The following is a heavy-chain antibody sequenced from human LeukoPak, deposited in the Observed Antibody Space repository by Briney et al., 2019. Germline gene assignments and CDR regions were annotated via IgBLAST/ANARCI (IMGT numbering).Heavy chain of an antibody. CDR3: ARGQGHSSGQDDY. CDR2: INPNSGGT. CDR1: GYTFTGYY. V-gene: IGHV1-2*02. J-gene: IGHJ4*02. D-gene: IGHD6-19*01. Sequence: GASVKVSCKASGYTFTGYYMHWVRQAPGQGLEWMGWINPNSGGTNYAQKFQGRVTMTRDTSISTAYMELSRLRSDDTAVYYCARGQGHSSGQDDYWGQGTLVTVSS.